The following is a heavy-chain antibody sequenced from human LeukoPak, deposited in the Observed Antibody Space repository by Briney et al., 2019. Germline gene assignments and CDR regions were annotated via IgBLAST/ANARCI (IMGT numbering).Heavy chain of an antibody. J-gene: IGHJ4*02. CDR1: GFTFSSYG. CDR3: AKDSDYYDSSGYYEFDY. Sequence: GGSLRLSCAASGFTFSSYGMSCVRQAPGKGLEWVSAISGSGGSTYYADSVKGRFTISRDNSKNTLYLQMNSLRAEDTAVYYCAKDSDYYDSSGYYEFDYWGQGALVTVSS. D-gene: IGHD3-22*01. V-gene: IGHV3-23*01. CDR2: ISGSGGST.